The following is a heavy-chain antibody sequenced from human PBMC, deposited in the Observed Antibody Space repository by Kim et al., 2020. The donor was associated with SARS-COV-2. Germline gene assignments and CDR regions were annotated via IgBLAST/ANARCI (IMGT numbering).Heavy chain of an antibody. V-gene: IGHV4-39*01. Sequence: SETLSLTCTVSGGSISSSSYYWGWIRQPPGKGLEWIGSIYYSGSTYYNPSLKSRVTISVDTSKNQFSLKLSSVTAADTAVYYCARLHGGYFPEDAWGQGTLVTVSS. CDR2: IYYSGST. CDR1: GGSISSSSYY. CDR3: ARLHGGYFPEDA. D-gene: IGHD1-26*01. J-gene: IGHJ5*02.